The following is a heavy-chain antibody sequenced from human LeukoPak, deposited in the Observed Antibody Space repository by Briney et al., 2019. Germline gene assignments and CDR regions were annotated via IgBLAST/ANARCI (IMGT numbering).Heavy chain of an antibody. Sequence: GGSLRLSCAASGFTFDDYAMHWVRQAPGKGLEWVSSISDNGRSTYYADSVKGRFTISRDNSQNIYYLQMNSLRAEDTAVYYCARRWSYLISWGQGTLVTVSS. J-gene: IGHJ4*02. V-gene: IGHV3-23*01. CDR2: ISDNGRST. CDR1: GFTFDDYA. CDR3: ARRWSYLIS. D-gene: IGHD1-26*01.